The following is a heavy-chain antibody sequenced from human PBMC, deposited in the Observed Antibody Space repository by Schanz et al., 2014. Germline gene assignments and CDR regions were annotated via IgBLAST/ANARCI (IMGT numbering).Heavy chain of an antibody. J-gene: IGHJ4*02. V-gene: IGHV3-23*04. CDR1: GFTFSSYG. D-gene: IGHD3-10*01. Sequence: VQLVESGGGVVQPGRSLRLSCAASGFTFSSYGMHWVRQSPGKGLEWVSRMIGSGSSVFYADSVKGRFTISRDNSKNTLYLHMNSLRAKDTDVYYCAKDQGSYGTGSYSYFDYWGQGTLATVSS. CDR2: MIGSGSSV. CDR3: AKDQGSYGTGSYSYFDY.